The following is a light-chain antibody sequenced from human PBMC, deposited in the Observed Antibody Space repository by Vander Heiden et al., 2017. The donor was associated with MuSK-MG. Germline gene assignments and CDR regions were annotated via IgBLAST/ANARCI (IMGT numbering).Light chain of an antibody. J-gene: IGKJ5*01. CDR1: RNINTY. CDR2: DAS. CDR3: QQFDRMPIT. V-gene: IGKV1-33*01. Sequence: DIQMTQSPSSLSASVGDRVTITCQASRNINTYLNWYHQKPGKPPKLLIYDASDLEAGVPSRFSGDGSGTDFSFTSSSLEPEDVGMYYCQQFDRMPITFGQGPRVEI.